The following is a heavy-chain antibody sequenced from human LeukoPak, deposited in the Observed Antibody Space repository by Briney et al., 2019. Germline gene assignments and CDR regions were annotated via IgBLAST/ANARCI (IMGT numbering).Heavy chain of an antibody. D-gene: IGHD3-22*01. CDR2: ISYDGSNK. V-gene: IGHV3-30-3*01. CDR1: GFTFSSYA. Sequence: GRSLRLSCAASGFTFSSYAMHWVRQAPGKGLEWVADISYDGSNKYYADSVKGRFTISRDNSKNTLYLQMNSLRAEDTAVYYCARNYYDSSGYYYSLGYWGQGTLVTVSS. CDR3: ARNYYDSSGYYYSLGY. J-gene: IGHJ4*02.